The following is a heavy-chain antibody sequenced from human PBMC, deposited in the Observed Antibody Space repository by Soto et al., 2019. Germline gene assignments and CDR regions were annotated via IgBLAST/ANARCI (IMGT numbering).Heavy chain of an antibody. D-gene: IGHD3-3*01. CDR2: INHSGST. V-gene: IGHV4-34*01. CDR1: GGSFSGYY. Sequence: TSETLSLTCAVYGGSFSGYYCSWIRQPPGKGLEWIGEINHSGSTNYNPSLKSRVTISVDTSKNQFSLKLSSVTAADTAVYYCARASGYDFWRLSSLEIDYWGQGTLVTVSS. CDR3: ARASGYDFWRLSSLEIDY. J-gene: IGHJ4*02.